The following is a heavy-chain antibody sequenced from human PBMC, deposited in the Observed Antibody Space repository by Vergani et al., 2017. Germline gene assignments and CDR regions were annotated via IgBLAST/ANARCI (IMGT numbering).Heavy chain of an antibody. CDR3: TTVLFSTIFGVVSYYYGMDV. J-gene: IGHJ6*02. CDR2: IKSKTDGGTT. D-gene: IGHD3-3*01. CDR1: GFTFSNAW. V-gene: IGHV3-15*01. Sequence: EVQLVESGGGLVKPGGSLRLSCAASGFTFSNAWMSWVRQAPGKGLEWVGRIKSKTDGGTTDYAAPVKGRFTISRDDSKNTLYLQMNSLKTEDTAVYYXTTVLFSTIFGVVSYYYGMDVWGQGTTVTVSS.